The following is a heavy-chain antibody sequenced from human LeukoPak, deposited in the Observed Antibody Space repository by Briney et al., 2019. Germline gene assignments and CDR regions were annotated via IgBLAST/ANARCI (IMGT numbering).Heavy chain of an antibody. Sequence: GESLRLSCAASGFIFKKYWMNWVRQVPGKGLECLANIKEGGSETYYADSVKGRFTISRDNPKNILFLQINSLRVEDTAVYYCARETPRRGETRDGYRWGQGTVVTVSS. CDR2: IKEGGSET. CDR3: ARETPRRGETRDGYR. CDR1: GFIFKKYW. V-gene: IGHV3-7*01. J-gene: IGHJ4*02. D-gene: IGHD5-24*01.